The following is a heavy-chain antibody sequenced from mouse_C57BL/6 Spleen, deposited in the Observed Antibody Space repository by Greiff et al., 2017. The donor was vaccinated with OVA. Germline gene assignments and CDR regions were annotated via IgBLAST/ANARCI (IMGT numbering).Heavy chain of an antibody. CDR3: ARGAQATLFAY. J-gene: IGHJ3*01. D-gene: IGHD3-2*02. CDR1: GYTFTSYW. V-gene: IGHV1-50*01. Sequence: VQLQQPGAELVKPGASVKLSCKASGYTFTSYWMQWVKQRPGQGLEWIGEIDPSDSYTNYNQKFKGKATLTVDTSSSTAYMQLSSLTSEDSAVYYCARGAQATLFAYWGQGTLVTVSA. CDR2: IDPSDSYT.